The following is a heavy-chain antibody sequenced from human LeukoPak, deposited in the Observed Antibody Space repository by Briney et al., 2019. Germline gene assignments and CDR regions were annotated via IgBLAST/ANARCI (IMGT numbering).Heavy chain of an antibody. V-gene: IGHV3-7*01. D-gene: IGHD2-2*01. CDR3: ARFYCSSTSCFNDY. J-gene: IGHJ4*02. CDR1: GFTFSSYW. Sequence: GGSLRLSCAASGFTFSSYWMSWVRQAPGKGLEWVANIKQDGSEKYYVDSVKGRFTISRDNAKNSLYLQMNSLRAEDTAVYYCARFYCSSTSCFNDYWGQGTLVTVSS. CDR2: IKQDGSEK.